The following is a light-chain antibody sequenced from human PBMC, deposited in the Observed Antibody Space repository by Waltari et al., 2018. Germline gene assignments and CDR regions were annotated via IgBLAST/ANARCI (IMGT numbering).Light chain of an antibody. CDR2: DAS. J-gene: IGKJ1*01. V-gene: IGKV3-20*01. CDR1: QRVRRT. CDR3: QKYGTLPAT. Sequence: DIALTQSPGTLSVSPGARAIPSSRASQRVRRTLAWYQQKPGQAPRLLIYDASTRATGVPDRFSGSGFGTDFSLTISRLEPEDFAVYYCQKYGTLPATFGQGTKVEIK.